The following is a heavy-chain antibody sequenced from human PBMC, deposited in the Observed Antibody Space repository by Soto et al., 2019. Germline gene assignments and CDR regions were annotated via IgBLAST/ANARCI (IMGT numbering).Heavy chain of an antibody. D-gene: IGHD3-3*01. J-gene: IGHJ5*02. CDR3: ARFLGAFADS. V-gene: IGHV4-4*07. CDR1: GGSIDIYY. Sequence: QMQLQESGPGLVRPSETLSLTCTVSGGSIDIYYWSWIRQPAGGGLEWIGRISTRGSATYNPSLKSRVSMSVDTSMKQFSMTLDSVTAADTAIYFCARFLGAFADSWGQGTLVTVSS. CDR2: ISTRGSA.